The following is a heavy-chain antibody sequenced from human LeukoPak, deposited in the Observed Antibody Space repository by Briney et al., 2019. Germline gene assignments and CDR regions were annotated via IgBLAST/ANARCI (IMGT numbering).Heavy chain of an antibody. D-gene: IGHD5-12*01. V-gene: IGHV4-61*08. CDR3: ARDLGGYTLDAFDI. CDR2: IYYSGST. Sequence: PSETLSLTCTVSGGSISSGGYYWSWIRQHPGKGLEWIGYIYYSGSTNYNPSLKSRVTISVDTSKNQFSLKLSSVTAADTAVYYCARDLGGYTLDAFDIWGQGTMVTVSS. CDR1: GGSISSGGYY. J-gene: IGHJ3*02.